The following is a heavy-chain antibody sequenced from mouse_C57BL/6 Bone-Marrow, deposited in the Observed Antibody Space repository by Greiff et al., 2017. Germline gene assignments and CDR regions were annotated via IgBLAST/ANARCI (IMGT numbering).Heavy chain of an antibody. Sequence: QVQLQQPGAELVRPGSSVKLSCKASGYTFTSYWMDWVKQRPGQGLEWIGNIYPSDSETHYNQKFKDKATLTADTSSNTAYLQLSSLTSEDTAVYYCTLPSYYFDYWGQGTTLTVSS. V-gene: IGHV1-61*01. CDR2: IYPSDSET. J-gene: IGHJ2*01. CDR1: GYTFTSYW. CDR3: TLPSYYFDY. D-gene: IGHD2-12*01.